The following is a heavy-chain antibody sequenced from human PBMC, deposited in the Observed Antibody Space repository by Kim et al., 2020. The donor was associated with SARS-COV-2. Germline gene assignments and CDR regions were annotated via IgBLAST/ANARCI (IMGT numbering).Heavy chain of an antibody. V-gene: IGHV4-34*01. J-gene: IGHJ6*02. D-gene: IGHD3-10*01. CDR1: GGSFSGYY. Sequence: SETLSLTCAVYGGSFSGYYWSWIRQPPGKGLEWIGEINHSGSTNYNPSLKSRVTISVDTSKNQFSLKLSSVTAADTAVYYCATLLWYRYYYYGMDVWGQGTTVTVSS. CDR3: ATLLWYRYYYYGMDV. CDR2: INHSGST.